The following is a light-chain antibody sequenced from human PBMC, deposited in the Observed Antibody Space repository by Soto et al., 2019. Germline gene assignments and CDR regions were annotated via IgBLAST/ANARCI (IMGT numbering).Light chain of an antibody. V-gene: IGKV1-12*01. CDR3: QQANSFPFT. Sequence: DIQMTQSPSSVSASVGDRVTITCRASLDISYLLAWYQQKAGRAPKLLIYAASTLEGGVPSRFSGSGSGTHFTLPISSLQPEDFAPYYCQQANSFPFTFGPGTKVDMK. CDR1: LDISYL. CDR2: AAS. J-gene: IGKJ3*01.